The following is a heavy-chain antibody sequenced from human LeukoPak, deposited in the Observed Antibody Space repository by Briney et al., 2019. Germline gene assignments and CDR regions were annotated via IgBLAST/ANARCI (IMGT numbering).Heavy chain of an antibody. J-gene: IGHJ4*02. D-gene: IGHD6-19*01. CDR3: ARHSSGWDLHYFDY. Sequence: ASVKVSFKASGGTFSSYAISWVRQAPGQGLEWMGGIIPIFGTANYAQKFQGRVTITADESTSTAYMELSSLRSEDTAVYYCARHSSGWDLHYFDYWGQGTLVTVSS. V-gene: IGHV1-69*13. CDR2: IIPIFGTA. CDR1: GGTFSSYA.